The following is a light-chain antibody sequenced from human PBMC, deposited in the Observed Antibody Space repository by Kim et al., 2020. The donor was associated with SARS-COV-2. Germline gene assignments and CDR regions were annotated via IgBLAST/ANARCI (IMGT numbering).Light chain of an antibody. CDR2: YDT. V-gene: IGLV3-21*04. Sequence: SYELTQPPSVSVAPGKTARITCGGNSIVGKSVHWYQQKSGLAPVLVIYYDTDRPAGIPERFSGSNSGNTATLTISRVEAGDEADYYCQVWDDSGDHWVFGGGTKLTVL. CDR1: SIVGKS. CDR3: QVWDDSGDHWV. J-gene: IGLJ3*02.